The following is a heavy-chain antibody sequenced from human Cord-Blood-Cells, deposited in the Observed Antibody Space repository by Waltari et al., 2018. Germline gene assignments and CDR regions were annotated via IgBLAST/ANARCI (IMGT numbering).Heavy chain of an antibody. CDR3: ARGSHPPYAFDI. Sequence: QVQLVQSGAEVKKPGSSVKVSCKASGGTFSSYAISWVRQAPGKGLEWMGGINPCGGTANHAQKFQGRVTITADESTSTAYMGLSSLRSEDTAVYYCARGSHPPYAFDIWGQGTMVTVSS. CDR1: GGTFSSYA. V-gene: IGHV1-69*12. J-gene: IGHJ3*02. CDR2: INPCGGTA.